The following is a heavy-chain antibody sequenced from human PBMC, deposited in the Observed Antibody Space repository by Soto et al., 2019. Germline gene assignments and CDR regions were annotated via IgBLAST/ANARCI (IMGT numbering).Heavy chain of an antibody. CDR2: ISHSGDT. J-gene: IGHJ5*02. D-gene: IGHD2-15*01. Sequence: QLHLQESGPGLVEPSGTLSLTCTVSGDSITSSDFYWGWIRQPPGQALEWVGTISHSGDTYYNPPLKSRLPMSVEASNTQFSLKLPSVAAADAAVYFCARQRRGLIPFFWWLSPVASWGQGILVTVSS. CDR3: ARQRRGLIPFFWWLSPVAS. CDR1: GDSITSSDFY. V-gene: IGHV4-39*01.